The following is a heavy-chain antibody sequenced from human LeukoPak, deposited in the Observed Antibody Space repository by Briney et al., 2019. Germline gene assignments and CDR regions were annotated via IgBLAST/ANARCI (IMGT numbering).Heavy chain of an antibody. D-gene: IGHD2-21*02. CDR1: GFTFSDHY. CDR2: TRNKANSYAT. J-gene: IGHJ4*02. Sequence: GGALRLSCAASGFTFSDHYMDWVRQAPGKGLEWVGRTRNKANSYATEYAASVKGRFTISRDDSKNSLYLQMNSLKTEATAVYYCASIYCGGDCYPGYWGQGTLVTVSS. CDR3: ASIYCGGDCYPGY. V-gene: IGHV3-72*01.